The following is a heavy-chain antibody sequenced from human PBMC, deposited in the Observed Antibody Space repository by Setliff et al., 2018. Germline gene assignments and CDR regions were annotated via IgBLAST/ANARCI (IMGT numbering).Heavy chain of an antibody. CDR3: ASSFSHGDYGLGKY. D-gene: IGHD4-17*01. CDR2: INVYTGST. J-gene: IGHJ4*02. CDR1: GYTSYTYG. V-gene: IGHV1-18*01. Sequence: ASVKVSCKASGYTSYTYGIIWVRQAPGQGLELMGWINVYTGSTNYAQKFQGRVTMTVDTSTNTAFMDLRSLTSDDTAVYYCASSFSHGDYGLGKYWGQGTLVTVSS.